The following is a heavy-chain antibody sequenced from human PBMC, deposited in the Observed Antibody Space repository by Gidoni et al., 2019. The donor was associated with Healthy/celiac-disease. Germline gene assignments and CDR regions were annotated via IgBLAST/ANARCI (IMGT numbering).Heavy chain of an antibody. CDR1: GFPFSSYA. D-gene: IGHD3-16*02. Sequence: EVQLLESGGGLVQPGGSLRLSCAASGFPFSSYAMGWVRQAPGKGLEWVSAISGSGGSTYYADSVKGRFTISRDNSKNTLYLQMNSLRAEDTAVYYCAKDRGITFGGVIATDYWGQGTLVTVSS. CDR3: AKDRGITFGGVIATDY. CDR2: ISGSGGST. J-gene: IGHJ4*02. V-gene: IGHV3-23*01.